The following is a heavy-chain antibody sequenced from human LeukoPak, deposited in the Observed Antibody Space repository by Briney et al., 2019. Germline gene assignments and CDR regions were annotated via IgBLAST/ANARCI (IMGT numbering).Heavy chain of an antibody. D-gene: IGHD6-19*01. V-gene: IGHV5-51*01. CDR3: ARVGIAVAGTFSDYYYGMDV. CDR1: GYSFTSYW. CDR2: IYPGDSDT. Sequence: GESLKISCKGSGYSFTSYWIGWVRQMPGKGPEWMGIIYPGDSDTRYSPSFQGQVTISADKSISTAYLQWSSLKASDTAMYYCARVGIAVAGTFSDYYYGMDVWGQGTTVTVSS. J-gene: IGHJ6*02.